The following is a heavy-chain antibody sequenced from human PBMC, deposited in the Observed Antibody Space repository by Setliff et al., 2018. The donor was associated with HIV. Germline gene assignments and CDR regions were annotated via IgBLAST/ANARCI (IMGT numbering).Heavy chain of an antibody. CDR3: ARAAGYSSSWHRYAFEI. D-gene: IGHD6-13*01. V-gene: IGHV1-2*02. CDR2: IDPNSGDT. CDR1: GYTFTGYY. J-gene: IGHJ3*02. Sequence: ASVKVSCKASGYTFTGYYLHWVRQAPGQGLEWMGWIDPNSGDTNYEQKSQGRVSMTRDTSISTVYMELSSLRSGDTAVYYCARAAGYSSSWHRYAFEIWGQGTMVTVSS.